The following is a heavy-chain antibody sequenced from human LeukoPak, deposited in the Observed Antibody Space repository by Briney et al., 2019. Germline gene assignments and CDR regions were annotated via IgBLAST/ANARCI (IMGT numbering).Heavy chain of an antibody. CDR3: ATEGKMVRGVYTDY. J-gene: IGHJ4*02. D-gene: IGHD3-10*01. V-gene: IGHV1-24*01. Sequence: ASVKVSCKVSGYTLTELSMHWVRQAPGKGLEWMGGFDPEDGETIYAQKFQGRVTMTADTSTDTVYMELSSLRSEDTAVYYCATEGKMVRGVYTDYWGQGTLVTVSS. CDR2: FDPEDGET. CDR1: GYTLTELS.